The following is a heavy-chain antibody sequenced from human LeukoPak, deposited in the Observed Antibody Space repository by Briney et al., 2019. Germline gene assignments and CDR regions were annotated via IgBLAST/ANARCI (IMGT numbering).Heavy chain of an antibody. CDR3: ARSFTYYYDSSGYYYQDY. CDR1: GYTFTSYW. D-gene: IGHD3-22*01. J-gene: IGHJ4*02. Sequence: GESLKISCKCSGYTFTSYWIGWVRQMPGKGLEWMGIIYPVDSDTRYSPSFQGQVTISADKSISTAYLQWSSLKASGTAMYYCARSFTYYYDSSGYYYQDYWGQGTLVTVSS. V-gene: IGHV5-51*01. CDR2: IYPVDSDT.